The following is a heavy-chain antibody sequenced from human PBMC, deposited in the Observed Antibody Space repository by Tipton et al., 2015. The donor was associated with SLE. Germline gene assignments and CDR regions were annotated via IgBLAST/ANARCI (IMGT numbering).Heavy chain of an antibody. Sequence: SLRLSCAASDFTFSSYGMHWVRQAPAKGLEWVAFIRFDGNSKYYADSVKGRFTISRDNSKNTFYLQMNSLRADDTAVYYCAKERVPRGDYFDYWGQGTLVTVSS. CDR2: IRFDGNSK. V-gene: IGHV3-30*02. J-gene: IGHJ4*02. D-gene: IGHD4-17*01. CDR3: AKERVPRGDYFDY. CDR1: DFTFSSYG.